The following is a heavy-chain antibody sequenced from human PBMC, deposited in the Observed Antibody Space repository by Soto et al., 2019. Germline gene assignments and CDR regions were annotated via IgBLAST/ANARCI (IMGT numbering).Heavy chain of an antibody. CDR2: IIPIFGTA. Sequence: GXSVKGSCKASGGTFSSYAISWVRQAPVQGLEWMGGIIPIFGTANYAQKFQGRVTITADESTSTAYMELRSLRSEDTAVYYCARAFPFGVVIIGWFDPWGQGTLVTVSS. CDR3: ARAFPFGVVIIGWFDP. V-gene: IGHV1-69*13. D-gene: IGHD3-3*01. J-gene: IGHJ5*02. CDR1: GGTFSSYA.